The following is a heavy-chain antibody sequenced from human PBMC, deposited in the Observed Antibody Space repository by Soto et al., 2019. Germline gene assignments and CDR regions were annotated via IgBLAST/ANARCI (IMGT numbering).Heavy chain of an antibody. J-gene: IGHJ6*02. Sequence: PGGSLRLSCLASGFIFSDYAMTWVRHVPGRGLEWVASLDGAGGSTYYADSVRGRFTISRDNSQNTLFLQMKRLTVDDTAIYYCAAPRDEYGSGVSWFTYGMDIWGQGTTVTVSS. CDR3: AAPRDEYGSGVSWFTYGMDI. CDR1: GFIFSDYA. CDR2: LDGAGGST. V-gene: IGHV3-23*01. D-gene: IGHD3-10*01.